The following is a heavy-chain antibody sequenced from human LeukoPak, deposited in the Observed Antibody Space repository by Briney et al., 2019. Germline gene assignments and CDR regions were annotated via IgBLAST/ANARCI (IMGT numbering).Heavy chain of an antibody. J-gene: IGHJ4*02. CDR2: IKSKTDGGTT. CDR3: TTAWFDY. V-gene: IGHV3-15*01. Sequence: GGSLRLSCAASGFTVSSNYMSWVRQAPGKGLEWVGRIKSKTDGGTTDYAAPVEGRFTISRDDSKNTLYLQMNSLKTEDTAVYYCTTAWFDYWGQGTLVTVSS. CDR1: GFTVSSNY.